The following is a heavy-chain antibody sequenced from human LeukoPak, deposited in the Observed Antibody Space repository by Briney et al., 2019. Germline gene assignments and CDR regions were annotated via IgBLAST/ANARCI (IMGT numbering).Heavy chain of an antibody. Sequence: ASVKVSCKASGHTFTNYAMNWVRQAPGQGLEWMGWIHPSTGNPTYAQGFTGRFVFSLDTSVSTTYLQISSLKADDTAVYYCARDRLTGLFKGLDWFDPWGQGTLVTVSS. CDR3: ARDRLTGLFKGLDWFDP. V-gene: IGHV7-4-1*02. CDR2: IHPSTGNP. CDR1: GHTFTNYA. J-gene: IGHJ5*02. D-gene: IGHD3-22*01.